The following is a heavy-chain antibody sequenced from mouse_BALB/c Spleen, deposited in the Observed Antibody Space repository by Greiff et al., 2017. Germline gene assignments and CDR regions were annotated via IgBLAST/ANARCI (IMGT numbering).Heavy chain of an antibody. Sequence: LQQPGSELVRPGASVKLSCKASGYTFTSYWMHWVKQRPGQGLEWIGNIYPGSGSTNYDEKFKSKATLTVDTSSSTAYMQLSSLTSEDSAVYYCTANWEEGYWGQGTTLTVSS. V-gene: IGHV1S22*01. D-gene: IGHD4-1*01. CDR3: TANWEEGY. CDR2: IYPGSGST. J-gene: IGHJ2*01. CDR1: GYTFTSYW.